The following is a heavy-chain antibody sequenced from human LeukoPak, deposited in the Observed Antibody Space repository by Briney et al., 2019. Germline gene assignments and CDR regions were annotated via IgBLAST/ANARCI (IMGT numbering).Heavy chain of an antibody. J-gene: IGHJ3*02. V-gene: IGHV3-23*01. Sequence: GGSLRLSWAASAFRFSSFTMTWVRQAPGKGLEWVSGIHGNGETTYYADSVKGRFTISRDNSRELLYLQMNSLRVEDTAVYYCAKDPNGDYVGAYDSWGQGTMVTVSS. CDR1: AFRFSSFT. D-gene: IGHD4-17*01. CDR3: AKDPNGDYVGAYDS. CDR2: IHGNGETT.